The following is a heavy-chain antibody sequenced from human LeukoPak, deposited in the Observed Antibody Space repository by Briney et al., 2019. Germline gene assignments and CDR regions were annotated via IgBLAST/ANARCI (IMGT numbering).Heavy chain of an antibody. CDR1: GYTFSGYY. D-gene: IGHD1-26*01. V-gene: IGHV1-2*02. J-gene: IGHJ3*02. CDR3: ARYRYSGSFRSPFAT. Sequence: GASVKVSCKASGYTFSGYYIHWVRQAPGQGLAWMGWINPNNGGTNHASNFKGRVTMTRDTSISTVFMEARGLRSDDTAVYYCARYRYSGSFRSPFATWGQGTMVTVSS. CDR2: INPNNGGT.